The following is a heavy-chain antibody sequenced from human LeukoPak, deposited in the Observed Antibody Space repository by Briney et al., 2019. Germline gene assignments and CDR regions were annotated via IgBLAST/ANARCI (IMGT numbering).Heavy chain of an antibody. CDR3: ARNIVVVPAATLYGMDV. V-gene: IGHV4-34*01. CDR1: GGSFSGYY. J-gene: IGHJ6*02. CDR2: INHSGST. Sequence: PSETLSLTCAVYGGSFSGYYWSWIRQPPGKGLEWIGEINHSGSTNYDPSLKSRVTISVDTSKNQFSLKLSSVTAADTAVYYCARNIVVVPAATLYGMDVWGQGTTATVSS. D-gene: IGHD2-2*01.